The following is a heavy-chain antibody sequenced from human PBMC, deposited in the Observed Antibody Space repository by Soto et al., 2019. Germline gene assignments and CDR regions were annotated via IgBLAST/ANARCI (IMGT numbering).Heavy chain of an antibody. CDR2: IIPIFGTA. CDR1: GGTFSSYA. V-gene: IGHV1-69*01. Sequence: QVQLVQSGAEVKKPGSSVKVSCKASGGTFSSYAISWVRQAPGQGLEWMGEIIPIFGTANYAQKFQGRVTITADESTSTAYMELSSLRSEDTAVYYCALGGRDGYAYRGGFDYWGQGTLVTVSS. CDR3: ALGGRDGYAYRGGFDY. D-gene: IGHD5-12*01. J-gene: IGHJ4*02.